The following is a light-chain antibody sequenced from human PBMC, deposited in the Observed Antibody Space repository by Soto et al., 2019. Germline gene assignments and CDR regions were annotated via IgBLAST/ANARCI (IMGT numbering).Light chain of an antibody. J-gene: IGKJ5*01. CDR3: QQYGSSAIT. V-gene: IGKV3-20*01. CDR2: DEF. CDR1: QSVSSSH. Sequence: ESVLTQSPGTLSLSPGERVILSCRASQSVSSSHLAWYQQKPGQAPRLLIYDEFKRATGIPDRFSGSGSGTACTLTISRLEPEDYAVYHCQQYGSSAITFGQGARLEMK.